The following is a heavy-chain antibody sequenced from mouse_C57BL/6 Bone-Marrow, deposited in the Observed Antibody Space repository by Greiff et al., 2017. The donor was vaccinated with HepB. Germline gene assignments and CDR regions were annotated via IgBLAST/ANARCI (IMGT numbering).Heavy chain of an antibody. Sequence: EVKVVESGGGLVKPGGSLKLSCAASGFTFSSYAMSWVRQTPEKRLEWVATISDGGSYTYYPANVKGRFTITRDNAKNNLYLQMSHLKSEDTAMYYCASVDYEPYRAWFAYWGQGTLVTVSA. CDR2: ISDGGSYT. V-gene: IGHV5-4*03. D-gene: IGHD2-4*01. CDR3: ASVDYEPYRAWFAY. CDR1: GFTFSSYA. J-gene: IGHJ3*01.